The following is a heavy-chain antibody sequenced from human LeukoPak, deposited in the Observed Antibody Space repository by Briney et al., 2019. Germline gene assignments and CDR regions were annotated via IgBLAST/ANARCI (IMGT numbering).Heavy chain of an antibody. Sequence: ASVKVSCKASGYTFTSYYMHWVRQAPGQGLEWMGIINPSGGSTSYARKFQGRVTMTRDTSTSTVYMELSSLRSEDTAVYYCARSEGNWYFDLWGRGTLVTVSS. CDR2: INPSGGST. CDR3: ARSEGNWYFDL. CDR1: GYTFTSYY. V-gene: IGHV1-46*01. J-gene: IGHJ2*01.